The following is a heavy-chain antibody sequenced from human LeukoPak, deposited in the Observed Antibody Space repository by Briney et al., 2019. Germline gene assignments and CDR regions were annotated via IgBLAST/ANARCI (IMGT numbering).Heavy chain of an antibody. Sequence: PGGSFRLSCAASGFSFRDYAMHWVRQPPGKGLEWVSGISGSGGSTFYPDSVKGRFTISRDNSRNTVYLEVNSLRAEDTAVYYCAKDWEITIRGWVYGWGQGNLITVSS. J-gene: IGHJ4*02. CDR3: AKDWEITIRGWVYG. CDR1: GFSFRDYA. D-gene: IGHD5/OR15-5a*01. V-gene: IGHV3-23*01. CDR2: ISGSGGST.